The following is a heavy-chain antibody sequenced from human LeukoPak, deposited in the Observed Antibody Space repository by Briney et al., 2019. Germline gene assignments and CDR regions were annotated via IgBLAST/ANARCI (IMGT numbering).Heavy chain of an antibody. D-gene: IGHD3-9*01. J-gene: IGHJ6*02. CDR2: IYESWRT. V-gene: IGHV4-59*08. CDR3: ASSEIDYDILTGYSEGPMDV. CDR1: GGSISSYY. Sequence: SETLSLTCTVSGGSISSYYWSWIRQPPGKGVEWIGDIYESWRTNYNPSLKSPVTLSVATSKNHFSLKLSSVTAADTAVYYCASSEIDYDILTGYSEGPMDVWGQGTTVTVSS.